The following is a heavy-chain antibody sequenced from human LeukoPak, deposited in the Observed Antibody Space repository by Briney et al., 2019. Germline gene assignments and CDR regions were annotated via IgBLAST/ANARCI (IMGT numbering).Heavy chain of an antibody. CDR2: INPSGGGT. Sequence: ASVKVSCKASGYTFTSYYMHWVRQAPGQGLEWMGIINPSGGGTSNVQKFQGRVTVTRDTSTNTVYMELSSLRSEDTAVYYCARAYTFTRITTYYFDYWGQGTLVTVSS. CDR3: ARAYTFTRITTYYFDY. V-gene: IGHV1-46*01. CDR1: GYTFTSYY. D-gene: IGHD3-3*01. J-gene: IGHJ4*02.